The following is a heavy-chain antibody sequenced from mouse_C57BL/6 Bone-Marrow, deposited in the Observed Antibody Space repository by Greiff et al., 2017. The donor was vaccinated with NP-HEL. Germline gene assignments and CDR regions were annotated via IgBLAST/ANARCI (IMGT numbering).Heavy chain of an antibody. D-gene: IGHD4-1*01. V-gene: IGHV1-52*01. CDR2: IDPSDSET. J-gene: IGHJ4*01. Sequence: QVQLQQPGAELVRPGSSVKLSCKASGYTFTSYWMHWVKQRPIQGLEWIGNIDPSDSETHSNQKFKDKATLTVDKSSTPAYMQLSSLTSEDSAVYYFARVPSLTVTYAMDYWGQGTSVTVSS. CDR1: GYTFTSYW. CDR3: ARVPSLTVTYAMDY.